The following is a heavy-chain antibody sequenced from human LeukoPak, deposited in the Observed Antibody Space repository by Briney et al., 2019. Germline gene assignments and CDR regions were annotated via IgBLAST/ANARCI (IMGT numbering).Heavy chain of an antibody. Sequence: GGSLRLSCAASGFTFSDAWMSWVRQTPGKGLEWVGRIKSNTDGGTTDFAAPVKGRFTISRDDSENALYLQMNSLKAEDTAVYYCTTQLLYEHNFDYWGQGTLVTVSS. D-gene: IGHD2-2*02. CDR1: GFTFSDAW. CDR3: TTQLLYEHNFDY. CDR2: IKSNTDGGTT. J-gene: IGHJ4*02. V-gene: IGHV3-15*01.